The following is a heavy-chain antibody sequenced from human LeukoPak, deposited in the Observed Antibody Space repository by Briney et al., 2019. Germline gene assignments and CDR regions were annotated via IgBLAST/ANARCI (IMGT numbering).Heavy chain of an antibody. CDR1: GGSISSYY. CDR2: IYTSGST. Sequence: PSETLSPTCTVSGGSISSYYWSWIRQPAGKGLEWIGRIYTSGSTNYNPSLKSRVTMSVDTSKNQFSLKLSSVTAADTAVYYCARIETYDFWSGYPSEGWFDPWGQGTLVTVSS. CDR3: ARIETYDFWSGYPSEGWFDP. V-gene: IGHV4-4*07. D-gene: IGHD3-3*01. J-gene: IGHJ5*02.